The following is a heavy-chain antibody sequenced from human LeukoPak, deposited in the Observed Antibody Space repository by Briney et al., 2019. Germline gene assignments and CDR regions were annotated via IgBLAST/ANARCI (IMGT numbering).Heavy chain of an antibody. J-gene: IGHJ5*02. CDR2: ISAYNGNT. V-gene: IGHV1-18*01. CDR3: ARDLLDAWYSSSQVWFDP. D-gene: IGHD6-13*01. CDR1: VYTFTIYG. Sequence: GASVTVSFMASVYTFTIYGISWVRQAPRQGLEWVGWISAYNGNTNYAQKLQGRVTMTTDTFTSTAYMELRSLRSDDTAVYYCARDLLDAWYSSSQVWFDPWGQGTLVTVSS.